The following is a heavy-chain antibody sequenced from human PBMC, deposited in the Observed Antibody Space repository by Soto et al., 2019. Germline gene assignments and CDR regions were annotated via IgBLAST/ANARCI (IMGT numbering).Heavy chain of an antibody. J-gene: IGHJ6*02. Sequence: ASVKVSCKASGYTFTSYGISWVRQAPGQGLEWMGWISAYNGNTNYAQKLQGRVTMTTDTSTSTAYMELRSLRSDDTAVCYCAVGDDYGDSDYYYYGMDVWGQGTTVTVSS. CDR1: GYTFTSYG. D-gene: IGHD4-17*01. V-gene: IGHV1-18*01. CDR3: AVGDDYGDSDYYYYGMDV. CDR2: ISAYNGNT.